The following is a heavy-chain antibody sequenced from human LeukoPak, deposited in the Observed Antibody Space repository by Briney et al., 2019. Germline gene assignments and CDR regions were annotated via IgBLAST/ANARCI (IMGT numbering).Heavy chain of an antibody. J-gene: IGHJ4*02. V-gene: IGHV3-11*01. D-gene: IGHD3-10*01. CDR1: GFILTDYF. Sequence: GGSLRLSCTSSGFILTDYFTAWIRRAPGKGLEWISYISTSNVTTYHANSVKGRFSIYMDKAKNSVYLQMNSLRVDDTAVYYCARGTREVRGPGFDYWGQGTLVTVSS. CDR3: ARGTREVRGPGFDY. CDR2: ISTSNVTT.